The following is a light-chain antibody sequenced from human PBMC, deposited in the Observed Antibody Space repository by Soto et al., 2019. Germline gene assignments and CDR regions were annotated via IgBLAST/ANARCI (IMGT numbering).Light chain of an antibody. CDR3: QQRSNWPLT. J-gene: IGKJ5*01. CDR2: GAS. V-gene: IGKV3D-20*02. Sequence: IVLTQSPCTLSLSPGERATLTCRASQSFSNSYLAWYQQKPGQAPRLLIYGASSRATGIPDRFSGSGSGTDFTLTISRLEPEDFAVYYCQQRSNWPLTFGQGRRLEI. CDR1: QSFSNSY.